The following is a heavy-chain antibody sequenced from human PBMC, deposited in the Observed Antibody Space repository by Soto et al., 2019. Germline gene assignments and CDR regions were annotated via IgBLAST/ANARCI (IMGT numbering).Heavy chain of an antibody. Sequence: GGSLGLSCAASGFTFRSYAMSWVRQAPGKGLEWVSAISGSGGSTYYADSVKGRFTISRDNSKNTLYLQMNSLRAEDTAVYYCAKGIVYYYDSSGYFAYCGQGTLVTVSS. CDR3: AKGIVYYYDSSGYFAY. CDR2: ISGSGGST. V-gene: IGHV3-23*01. CDR1: GFTFRSYA. D-gene: IGHD3-22*01. J-gene: IGHJ4*02.